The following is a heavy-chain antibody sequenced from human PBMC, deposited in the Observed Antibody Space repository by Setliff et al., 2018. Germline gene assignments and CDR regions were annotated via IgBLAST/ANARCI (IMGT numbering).Heavy chain of an antibody. CDR1: GGSISSGVYY. CDR2: IYYRGDT. CDR3: ARMSGFLYMDV. V-gene: IGHV4-39*01. J-gene: IGHJ6*03. Sequence: SETLSLTCTVSGGSISSGVYYWAWIRQPPGKGLEWIGRIYYRGDTYYNASLKSRLTISVDTSKKQFSLKLTSVTAADTAVYYCARMSGFLYMDVWGKGTTVTVSS. D-gene: IGHD3-3*01.